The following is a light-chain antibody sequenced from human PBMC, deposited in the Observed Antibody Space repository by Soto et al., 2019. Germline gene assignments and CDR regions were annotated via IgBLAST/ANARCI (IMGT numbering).Light chain of an antibody. Sequence: DIQMTQSPSTLSASVGERVTITCRASQSISSWLAWYQQKPGKAPKLLIYDASSLESGVSSRFSGSGSGTEFTLTISSLQPDDFATYYCQQYNSYSWTFGQGTKVDIK. CDR3: QQYNSYSWT. CDR1: QSISSW. J-gene: IGKJ1*01. CDR2: DAS. V-gene: IGKV1-5*01.